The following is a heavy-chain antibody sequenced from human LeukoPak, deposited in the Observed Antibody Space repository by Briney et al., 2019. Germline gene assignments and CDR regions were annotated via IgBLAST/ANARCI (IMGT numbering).Heavy chain of an antibody. J-gene: IGHJ5*01. Sequence: PGGSLRLSCEASGFAFSFFAMSWLRQAPGKGLEWVSTINANSGTRSYAASVRGRFTISRDNSKNTLYLQLNTLRADDTAVYYCAKPISGGLAVTADWFAPWGQATLVVVSS. CDR3: AKPISGGLAVTADWFAP. CDR1: GFAFSFFA. CDR2: INANSGTR. D-gene: IGHD6-19*01. V-gene: IGHV3-23*01.